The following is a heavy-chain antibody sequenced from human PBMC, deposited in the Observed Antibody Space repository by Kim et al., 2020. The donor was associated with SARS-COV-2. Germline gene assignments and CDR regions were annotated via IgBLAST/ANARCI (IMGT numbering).Heavy chain of an antibody. D-gene: IGHD6-13*01. V-gene: IGHV1-69*13. J-gene: IGHJ5*02. CDR1: GGTFSSYA. Sequence: SVKVSCKASGGTFSSYAISWVRQAPGQGLEWMGGIIPIFGTANYAQKFQGRVTITADESTSTAYMELSSLRSEDTAVYYCARGGWESSSWIKGWFDPWGQGTLVTVSS. CDR2: IIPIFGTA. CDR3: ARGGWESSSWIKGWFDP.